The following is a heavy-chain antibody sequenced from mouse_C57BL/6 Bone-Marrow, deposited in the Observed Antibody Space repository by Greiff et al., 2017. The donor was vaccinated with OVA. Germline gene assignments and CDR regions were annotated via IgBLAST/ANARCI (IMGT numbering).Heavy chain of an antibody. CDR3: ARGGYYGSSYD. J-gene: IGHJ2*01. CDR2: IYPGDGDT. D-gene: IGHD1-1*01. CDR1: GYAFSSYW. V-gene: IGHV1-80*01. Sequence: VQLQQSGAELVKPGASVKISCKASGYAFSSYWMNWVKQRPGKGLEWIGQIYPGDGDTNYNGKFKGKATLTADKSSSTAYMQLSSLTSEDSAVYFCARGGYYGSSYDWGQGTTLTVSS.